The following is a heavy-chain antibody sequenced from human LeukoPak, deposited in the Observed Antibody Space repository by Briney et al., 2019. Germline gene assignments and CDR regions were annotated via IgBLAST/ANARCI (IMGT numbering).Heavy chain of an antibody. CDR3: ARGLHDKHWSAFRYMDV. CDR2: INHSGST. V-gene: IGHV4-34*01. D-gene: IGHD3-3*01. J-gene: IGHJ6*03. Sequence: SETLSLTCAVYGGSFSGYYWSCIRQPPGKGLEWIGEINHSGSTNYNPSLKSRVTISVDTSKNQFSLKLSSVTAADTAVYYCARGLHDKHWSAFRYMDVWGKGTTLTVSS. CDR1: GGSFSGYY.